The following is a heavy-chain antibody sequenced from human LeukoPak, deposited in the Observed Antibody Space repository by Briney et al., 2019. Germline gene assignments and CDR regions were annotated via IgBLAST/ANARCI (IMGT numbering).Heavy chain of an antibody. CDR2: ISAYNGNT. V-gene: IGHV1-18*04. CDR3: ARAYPPQRNYYYYYMDV. CDR1: GYTFTGYY. J-gene: IGHJ6*03. Sequence: REASVKVSCKASGYTFTGYYMHWVRQAPGQGLEWMGWISAYNGNTNYAQKLQGRVTMTTDTSTSTAYMELRSLRSDDTAVYYCARAYPPQRNYYYYYMDVWGKGTTVTISS.